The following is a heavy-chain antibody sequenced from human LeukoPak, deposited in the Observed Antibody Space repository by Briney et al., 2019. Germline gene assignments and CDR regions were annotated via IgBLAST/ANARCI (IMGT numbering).Heavy chain of an antibody. D-gene: IGHD3-22*01. CDR1: GFTFSSYS. Sequence: GGSLRLSCAASGFTFSSYSMNWVRQAPGKGLEWVSSISSSSSYIYYADSVKGRFTISRDNAKNSLYLQMNSLRAEDTAVYYCARDRYYYDSSGYLDYWGQGTLVTVFS. V-gene: IGHV3-21*01. J-gene: IGHJ4*02. CDR2: ISSSSSYI. CDR3: ARDRYYYDSSGYLDY.